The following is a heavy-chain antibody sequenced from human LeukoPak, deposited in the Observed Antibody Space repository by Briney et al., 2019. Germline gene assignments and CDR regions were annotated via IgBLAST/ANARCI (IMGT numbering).Heavy chain of an antibody. CDR3: ALTTIGVVYYFDY. J-gene: IGHJ4*02. V-gene: IGHV3-30*04. D-gene: IGHD1/OR15-1a*01. Sequence: PGRSLRLSCAASGFTFSDYAMHWVRQALGKGLEWVALISYDGTNKYYAESVRGRFTISRDNSQNTLYLYMNSLTGADTSVYYCALTTIGVVYYFDYWGQGTLVTVSS. CDR1: GFTFSDYA. CDR2: ISYDGTNK.